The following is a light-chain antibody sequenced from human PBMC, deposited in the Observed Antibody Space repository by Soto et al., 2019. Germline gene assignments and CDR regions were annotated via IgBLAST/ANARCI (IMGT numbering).Light chain of an antibody. Sequence: AIRMPPSTSSFSASTGYIFNINCRASQGISSYLAWYQQKPGKAPKLVIYAASSLQSGVPSRFSGSGSGTDFTLTISSLQPEDFATYYCQKSFNTPITCGKGPRREIK. V-gene: IGKV1-8*01. CDR1: QGISSY. CDR2: AAS. CDR3: QKSFNTPIT. J-gene: IGKJ5*01.